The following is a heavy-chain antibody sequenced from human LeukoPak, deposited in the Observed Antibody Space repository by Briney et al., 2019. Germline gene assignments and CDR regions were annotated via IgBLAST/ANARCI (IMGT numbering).Heavy chain of an antibody. CDR1: ALTPRSIY. CDR3: ARDRYSSCAFDI. V-gene: IGHV3-53*01. CDR2: MKSGGKT. J-gene: IGHJ3*02. D-gene: IGHD1-14*01. Sequence: GGSLRLSSAASALTPRSIYMSWVRPAPGKGREGVSDMKSGGKTYYADSVKGLFTISKDNPKNTLYLQMNSLRAEDTAVYYCARDRYSSCAFDIWGQRTMVTVPS.